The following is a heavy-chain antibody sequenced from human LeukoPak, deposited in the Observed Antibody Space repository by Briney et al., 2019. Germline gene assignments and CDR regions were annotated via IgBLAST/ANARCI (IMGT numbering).Heavy chain of an antibody. CDR2: IYTSGST. D-gene: IGHD6-19*01. CDR1: GGSISSYY. J-gene: IGHJ4*02. Sequence: PSETLSLTCTVSGGSISSYYWSWIRQPAGKGLEWIGRIYTSGSTNYNPSLKSRVTMSVDTSKNQFSLKLSSVTAADTAVYYCARVTEQWLARGYFDYWGQGTLVTVSS. CDR3: ARVTEQWLARGYFDY. V-gene: IGHV4-4*07.